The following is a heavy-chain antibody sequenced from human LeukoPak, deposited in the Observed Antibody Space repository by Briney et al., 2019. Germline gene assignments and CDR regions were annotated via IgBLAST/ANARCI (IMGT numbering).Heavy chain of an antibody. CDR2: IWYDGSNK. Sequence: GSLRLSCAASGFTFNEFGEHWVRQAPGQGLEWVALIWYDGSNKYYADSVKGRFTISRDNSKNTVYLQMNSLRVEDTAIYYCARDRPTGSYYSIDYWGQGTLATVSS. V-gene: IGHV3-33*01. J-gene: IGHJ4*02. D-gene: IGHD1-26*01. CDR3: ARDRPTGSYYSIDY. CDR1: GFTFNEFG.